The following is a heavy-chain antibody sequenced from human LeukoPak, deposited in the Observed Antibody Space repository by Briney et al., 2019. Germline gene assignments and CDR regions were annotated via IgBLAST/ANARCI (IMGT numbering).Heavy chain of an antibody. CDR3: AKKRRPVAGTDIFVY. CDR1: GFSFSSYA. D-gene: IGHD6-19*01. J-gene: IGHJ4*02. Sequence: PGGSLRLSCVASGFSFSSYAMSWVRQSPGKGLEWVSDFIGGAPRTYYVDSVKGRFTISRDNSKNTLYLQMNSLRVEDTAVYYCAKKRRPVAGTDIFVYWGQGILVTVSS. V-gene: IGHV3-23*01. CDR2: FIGGAPRT.